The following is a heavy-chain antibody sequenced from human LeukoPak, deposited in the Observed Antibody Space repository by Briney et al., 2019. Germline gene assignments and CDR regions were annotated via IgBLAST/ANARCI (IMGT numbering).Heavy chain of an antibody. V-gene: IGHV3-7*01. D-gene: IGHD6-13*01. Sequence: GGSLRLSCAASGFTFSSYWMSWVRQAPGKGLEWVANIKQDGSEEYYVDSVKGRFTISRDNAKNSLYLQMNSLRAEDTAVYYCAREEGGHSSCWKINYYYYMDVWGKGTTVTVSS. CDR2: IKQDGSEE. CDR3: AREEGGHSSCWKINYYYYMDV. CDR1: GFTFSSYW. J-gene: IGHJ6*03.